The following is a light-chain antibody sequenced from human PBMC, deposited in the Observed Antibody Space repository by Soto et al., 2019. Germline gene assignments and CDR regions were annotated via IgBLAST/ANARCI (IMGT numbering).Light chain of an antibody. V-gene: IGLV6-57*02. J-gene: IGLJ1*01. Sequence: NFMLTQPHSVSESPGKTVTISCTGSSGSVASNYVHWYQRRPGSAPTIVIYGDNQRPSGVPDRFSGSIDSSSNSASLTISRLKTEDEADYFCQSYDRSSLYVLGTGTKVTVL. CDR2: GDN. CDR1: SGSVASNY. CDR3: QSYDRSSLYV.